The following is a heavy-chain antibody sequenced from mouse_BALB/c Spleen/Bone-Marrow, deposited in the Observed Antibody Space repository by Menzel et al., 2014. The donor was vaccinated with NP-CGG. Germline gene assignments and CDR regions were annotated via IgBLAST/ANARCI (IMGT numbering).Heavy chain of an antibody. CDR3: ARNGGTWFAY. CDR1: GFSLTSYG. V-gene: IGHV2-2*02. J-gene: IGHJ3*01. Sequence: QVQLKESGPGLVQPSQSLSITCTVSGFSLTSYGVHWVRQSPGKGLEWLGVIWSGGRTDYNAAFISRLSISKDNSKSQVFFKMNNLQANDTAIYYCARNGGTWFAYWGQGTLVTVSA. CDR2: IWSGGRT.